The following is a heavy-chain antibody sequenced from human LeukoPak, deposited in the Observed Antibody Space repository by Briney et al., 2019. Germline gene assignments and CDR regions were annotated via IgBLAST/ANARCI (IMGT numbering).Heavy chain of an antibody. CDR2: IYTSGST. CDR1: GGSISSGSYY. J-gene: IGHJ6*02. CDR3: ARVLREYYYYGMDV. V-gene: IGHV4-61*02. Sequence: SETLSLTCTVPGGSISSGSYYSSWIRQPAGKGLEWIGRIYTSGSTNYNPSLKSRVTISVDTSKNQFSLKLSSVTAADTAVYYCARVLREYYYYGMDVWGQGTTVTVSS.